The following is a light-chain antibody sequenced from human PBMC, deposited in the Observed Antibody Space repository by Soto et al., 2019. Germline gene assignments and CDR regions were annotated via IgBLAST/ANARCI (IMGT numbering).Light chain of an antibody. CDR2: EVN. Sequence: QSALTQPASVSGSPGQSITISCTGTSSDVGSYDLVSWYQQHPGKAPRLIVYEVNHRPSGVSNRFSGSKSGNTASLTISGLQAEDEADYHCSSYTSSVTREVVFGGGTQLTVL. CDR3: SSYTSSVTREVV. J-gene: IGLJ3*02. V-gene: IGLV2-14*02. CDR1: SSDVGSYDL.